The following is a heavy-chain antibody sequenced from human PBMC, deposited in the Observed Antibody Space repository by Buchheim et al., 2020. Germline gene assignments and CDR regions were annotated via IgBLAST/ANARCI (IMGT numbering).Heavy chain of an antibody. Sequence: QVQLQESGPGLVKPSETLSLTCSVSGVSISSFYWSWIRQPPGKGLEWIGHIYDSGYTNYNPSLKSRVTISVDTSKSQFSLKLMSVTAADTAVYYCAREHTSVGFTYGYGMDVWGQGTT. CDR1: GVSISSFY. J-gene: IGHJ6*02. V-gene: IGHV4-59*01. CDR2: IYDSGYT. CDR3: AREHTSVGFTYGYGMDV. D-gene: IGHD5-18*01.